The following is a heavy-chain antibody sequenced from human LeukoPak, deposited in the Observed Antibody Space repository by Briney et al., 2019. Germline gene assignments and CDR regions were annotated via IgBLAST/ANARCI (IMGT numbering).Heavy chain of an antibody. CDR3: ARIGKAAARFAFEI. J-gene: IGHJ3*02. CDR2: IFHSGST. V-gene: IGHV4-38-2*02. CDR1: GYSIINDYY. Sequence: SETLSLTCTVSGYSIINDYYWGWIRQPPGKGLEWIGSIFHSGSTYYNPSLRSRLTISVDTSKNQFSLRLSSVTAADTAVYYCARIGKAAARFAFEIWGQGTMVTVSS. D-gene: IGHD6-13*01.